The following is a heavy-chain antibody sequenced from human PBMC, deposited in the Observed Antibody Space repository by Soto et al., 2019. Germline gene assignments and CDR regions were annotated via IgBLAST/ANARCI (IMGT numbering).Heavy chain of an antibody. V-gene: IGHV4-39*01. J-gene: IGHJ6*03. D-gene: IGHD3-10*01. Sequence: KTSETLSLTCTVSGGSISSSSYYWGWIRQPPGKGLEWIGSIYYSGSTYYNPSLKSRVTISVGTSKNQFSLKLSSVTAADTAVYYCARYGDMVRGTYYYYMDVWGKGTTVTVSS. CDR1: GGSISSSSYY. CDR3: ARYGDMVRGTYYYYMDV. CDR2: IYYSGST.